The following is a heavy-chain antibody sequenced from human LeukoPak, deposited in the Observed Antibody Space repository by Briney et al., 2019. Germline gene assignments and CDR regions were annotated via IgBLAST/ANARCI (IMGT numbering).Heavy chain of an antibody. CDR3: AREYYDIGWFDP. CDR1: GFTFSSYE. V-gene: IGHV3-48*03. D-gene: IGHD3-9*01. CDR2: ISSSGSTI. Sequence: PGGSLRLSCAASGFTFSSYEMSWVRQAPGKGLEWVSYISSSGSTIYYADSVKGRFTISRDNAKNSLYLQMNSLRAEDTAVYYCAREYYDIGWFDPWGQGTLVTVSS. J-gene: IGHJ5*02.